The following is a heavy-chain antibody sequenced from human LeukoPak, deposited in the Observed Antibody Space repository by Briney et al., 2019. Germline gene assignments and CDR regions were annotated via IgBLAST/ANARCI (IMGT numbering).Heavy chain of an antibody. Sequence: SETLSLTCTVSGGSISSYYWSWIRQPPGKGLEWVGQIYYRGTTNYNPSLKSRVTISVDTSKNQFSLKLSSVTAADTAVYYCARGRQSRYCSGGSCYSRIGYFQHWGQGTLVTVSS. V-gene: IGHV4-59*12. CDR2: IYYRGTT. D-gene: IGHD2-15*01. J-gene: IGHJ1*01. CDR1: GGSISSYY. CDR3: ARGRQSRYCSGGSCYSRIGYFQH.